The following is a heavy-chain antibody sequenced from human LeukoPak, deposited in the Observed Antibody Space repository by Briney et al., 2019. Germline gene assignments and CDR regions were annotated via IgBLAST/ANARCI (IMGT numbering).Heavy chain of an antibody. CDR2: IYTSGST. J-gene: IGHJ5*02. Sequence: SETLSLTCTVSGGSISSGSYYWSWIRQPAGKGLEWIGRIYTSGSTNYNPSLKSRVTISVDTSKNQFSLKLSSVTAADTAVYYCARNVPQGWFDPWGQGTLVTVSS. CDR3: ARNVPQGWFDP. CDR1: GGSISSGSYY. V-gene: IGHV4-61*02.